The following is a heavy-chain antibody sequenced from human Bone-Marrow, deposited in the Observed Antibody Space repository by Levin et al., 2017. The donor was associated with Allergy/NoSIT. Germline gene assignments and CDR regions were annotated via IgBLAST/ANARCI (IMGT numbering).Heavy chain of an antibody. CDR3: AKDGGMVYYYGMDV. CDR1: GFTFSSYG. V-gene: IGHV3-30*18. Sequence: LSLTCAASGFTFSSYGMHWVRQAPGKGLEWVAVISYDGSNKYYADSVKGRFTISRDNSKNTLYLQMNSLRAEDTAVYYCAKDGGMVYYYGMDVWGQGTTVTVSS. J-gene: IGHJ6*02. CDR2: ISYDGSNK. D-gene: IGHD3-10*01.